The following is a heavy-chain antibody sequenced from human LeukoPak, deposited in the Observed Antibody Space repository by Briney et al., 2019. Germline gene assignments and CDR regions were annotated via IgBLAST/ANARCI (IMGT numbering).Heavy chain of an antibody. CDR2: ISSSGST. CDR1: GGSISSGVYS. J-gene: IGHJ3*02. V-gene: IGHV4-61*02. CDR3: ARGPYSYDSSGAFDI. Sequence: SQTLSLTCAVSGGSISSGVYSWSWIRQPAGKGLEWIGRISSSGSTNYNPSLKSRVTISVDTSKNQFSLKLSSVTAADTAVYFCARGPYSYDSSGAFDIWGQGTMVTVSS. D-gene: IGHD3-22*01.